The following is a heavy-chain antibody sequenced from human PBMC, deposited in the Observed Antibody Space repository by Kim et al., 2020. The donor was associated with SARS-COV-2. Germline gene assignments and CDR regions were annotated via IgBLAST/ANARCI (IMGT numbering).Heavy chain of an antibody. CDR1: GDSVSSNSAV. CDR3: ARGNYGSFDY. D-gene: IGHD3-10*01. J-gene: IGHJ4*02. CDR2: TYYRSKWGN. Sequence: SQTLSLTCFISGDSVSSNSAVWHWIRQSPSSGLEWLGRTYYRSKWGNDYAVSVKSRITITPDTYKNQFSLHLNSVTPDDTAVYYCARGNYGSFDYWGQGT. V-gene: IGHV6-1*01.